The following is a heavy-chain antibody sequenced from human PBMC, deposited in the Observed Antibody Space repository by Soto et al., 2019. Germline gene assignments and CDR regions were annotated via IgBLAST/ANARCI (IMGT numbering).Heavy chain of an antibody. Sequence: PSETLPLTCSVSGDYIHVGGYYWTWIRQRPGKGLEWMGYIYYTGKTYYNPSLESRLTMSVDRSKNQFSLRLTSVTAADTAVYFCGRDLTSNANCIDPRGQGTLVTVSS. J-gene: IGHJ5*02. D-gene: IGHD2-2*01. CDR3: GRDLTSNANCIDP. V-gene: IGHV4-30-4*01. CDR1: GDYIHVGGYY. CDR2: IYYTGKT.